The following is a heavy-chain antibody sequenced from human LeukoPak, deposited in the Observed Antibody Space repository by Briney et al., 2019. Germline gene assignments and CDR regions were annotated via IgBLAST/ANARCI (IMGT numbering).Heavy chain of an antibody. Sequence: GRSLRLSCAASGFTFSSCGVHWVRQAPGKGLEWVAVISYDGSNKYYADSVKGRFTISRDNSKNTLYLQMNSLRAEDTAVYYCAKDADSSSWYSFVNYWGQGTLVTVSS. CDR3: AKDADSSSWYSFVNY. CDR1: GFTFSSCG. D-gene: IGHD6-13*01. V-gene: IGHV3-30*18. CDR2: ISYDGSNK. J-gene: IGHJ4*02.